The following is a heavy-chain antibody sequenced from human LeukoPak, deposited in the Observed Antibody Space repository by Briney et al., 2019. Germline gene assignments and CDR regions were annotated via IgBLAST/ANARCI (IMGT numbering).Heavy chain of an antibody. CDR1: GYSFTSYW. CDR2: IYPGDSDT. D-gene: IGHD3-22*01. CDR3: ARHAYDSSGYSDY. Sequence: GESLKISCKGSGYSFTSYWIGWVRQMPGKGLEWMGIIYPGDSDTRYSPSFQGQVTISADKSISTAYLQWSSLKASDTTMYYCARHAYDSSGYSDYWGQGTLVTVSS. V-gene: IGHV5-51*01. J-gene: IGHJ4*02.